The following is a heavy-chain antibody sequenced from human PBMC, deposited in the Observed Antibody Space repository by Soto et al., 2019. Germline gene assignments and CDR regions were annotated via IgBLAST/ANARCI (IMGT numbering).Heavy chain of an antibody. CDR2: IWYDGSNQ. Sequence: QVQLVESGGGVVQPGRSLRLSCAASGFTFSSYGMNWVSQAPGKRLEWVAVIWYDGSNQYYADSVKGRFTISRDNSKNMLYLQMNSLRAEDTAVYYCARDYGYSSSWSPIDYWGQGTLVTVSS. V-gene: IGHV3-33*01. J-gene: IGHJ4*02. D-gene: IGHD6-13*01. CDR3: ARDYGYSSSWSPIDY. CDR1: GFTFSSYG.